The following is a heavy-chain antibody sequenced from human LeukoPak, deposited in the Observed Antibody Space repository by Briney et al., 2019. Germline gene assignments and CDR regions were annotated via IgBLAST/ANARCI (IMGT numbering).Heavy chain of an antibody. CDR1: GFSFTTYW. D-gene: IGHD6-13*01. Sequence: GESLKISCKGSGFSFTTYWIGWVRQMPGKGLEWMGIIYPGDSDPRYSPSFQGQVTISADKSISTAYLQWSSLKASDSAMYYCVRHGLGSSWFGFDYWGQGTLVTVSS. CDR3: VRHGLGSSWFGFDY. J-gene: IGHJ4*02. CDR2: IYPGDSDP. V-gene: IGHV5-51*01.